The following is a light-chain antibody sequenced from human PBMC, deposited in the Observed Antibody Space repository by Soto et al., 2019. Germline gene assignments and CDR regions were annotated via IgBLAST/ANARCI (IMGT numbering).Light chain of an antibody. V-gene: IGLV1-47*02. CDR1: TSNIGTFY. CDR3: AAWDDNLNAYV. J-gene: IGLJ1*01. CDR2: LGD. Sequence: QSALAQPPSASSTPGTTVNISFSGSTSNIGTFYVYWYQHLPGTAPKLLIYLGDQRASGVSDRFSGSKSGTSASLAINGLRSDDEADYYCAAWDDNLNAYVFGSGTKVTVL.